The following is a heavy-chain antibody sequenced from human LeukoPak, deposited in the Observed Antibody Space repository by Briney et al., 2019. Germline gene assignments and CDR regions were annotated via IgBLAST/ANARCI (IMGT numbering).Heavy chain of an antibody. CDR2: ISYDGSNK. CDR1: GFPFSRYG. V-gene: IGHV3-30*03. J-gene: IGHJ4*02. CDR3: ARIRSTRYYDSSGPLDY. Sequence: GGSLRLSCVPSGFPFSRYGMHWVRQAPGKGLEWVAVISYDGSNKYYADSVKGRFTISRDNSKNTLYLQMNSLRAEDTAVYYCARIRSTRYYDSSGPLDYWGQGTLVTVSS. D-gene: IGHD3-22*01.